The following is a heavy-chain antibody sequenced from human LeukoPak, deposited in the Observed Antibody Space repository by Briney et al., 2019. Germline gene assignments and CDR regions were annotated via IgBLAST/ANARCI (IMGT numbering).Heavy chain of an antibody. V-gene: IGHV1-69*04. CDR1: GYTFTSYG. CDR3: ARDLSYNYFDY. D-gene: IGHD2-2*02. J-gene: IGHJ4*02. CDR2: IIPIFGIA. Sequence: GASVKVSCKASGYTFTSYGISWVRQAPGQGLEWMGRIIPIFGIANYAQKFQGRVTITADKSTSTAYMELSSLRSEDTAVYYCARDLSYNYFDYWGQGTLVTVSS.